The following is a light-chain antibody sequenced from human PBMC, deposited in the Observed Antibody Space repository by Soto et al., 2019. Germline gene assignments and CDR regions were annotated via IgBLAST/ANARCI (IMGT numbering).Light chain of an antibody. V-gene: IGLV4-69*01. J-gene: IGLJ1*01. CDR3: QTWGTGIQV. CDR1: SGHSSYA. CDR2: LNSDGSH. Sequence: QLVLTQSPSASASLGASVKLTCTLSSGHSSYAIAWHQQQPEKGPRYLMKLNSDGSHSKGDGIPDRFSGSSSGAERYLTICSLQSEDEADYYCQTWGTGIQVFGTGTKLTVL.